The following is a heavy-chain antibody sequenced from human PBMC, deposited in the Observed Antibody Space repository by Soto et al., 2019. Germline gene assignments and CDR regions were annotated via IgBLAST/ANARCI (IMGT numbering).Heavy chain of an antibody. D-gene: IGHD3-10*01. CDR1: GFTFDDYA. V-gene: IGHV3-9*01. CDR2: ISWNSGSI. Sequence: EVQLVESGGGLVQPGRSLRLSCAASGFTFDDYAMHWVRQAPGKGLEWVSGISWNSGSIGYADSVKGRFTISRDNAKNSLYLQMNSLRAEDTALYYCAKDIGGSGRYYKGDAFDIWGQGTMVTVSS. CDR3: AKDIGGSGRYYKGDAFDI. J-gene: IGHJ3*02.